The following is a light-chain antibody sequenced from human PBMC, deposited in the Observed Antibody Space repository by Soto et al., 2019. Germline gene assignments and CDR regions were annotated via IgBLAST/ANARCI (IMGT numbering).Light chain of an antibody. CDR2: GAS. CDR3: QQYNNWWT. CDR1: HSVNSN. J-gene: IGKJ1*01. Sequence: EIVMTQSPATLSVSPGERATLSCRASHSVNSNLAWYQQRPGQAPRLLISGASTRATGVPARFSGSGSETEFTLTISSLQSEDFAVYYCQQYNNWWTFGQGPKVEIK. V-gene: IGKV3-15*01.